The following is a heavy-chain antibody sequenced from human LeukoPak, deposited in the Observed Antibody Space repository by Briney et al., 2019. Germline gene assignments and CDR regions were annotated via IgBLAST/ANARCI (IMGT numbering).Heavy chain of an antibody. CDR3: AKDEPAPGY. D-gene: IGHD2-2*01. V-gene: IGHV3-30*18. CDR1: GFTFSSYG. CDR2: ISYDGSNK. J-gene: IGHJ4*02. Sequence: GGSLRLSSAASGFTFSSYGMHWVRQAPGKGLEWVAVISYDGSNKYYADSVKGRFTISRDNSKNTLYLQMNSLRAEDTAVYYCAKDEPAPGYWGQGTLVTVSS.